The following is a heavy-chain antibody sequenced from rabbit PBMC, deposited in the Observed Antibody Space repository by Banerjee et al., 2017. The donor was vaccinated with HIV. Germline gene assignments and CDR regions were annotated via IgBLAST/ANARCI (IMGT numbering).Heavy chain of an antibody. Sequence: QEQLVESGGGLVKPGASLTLTCTASGFSFSASDYICWVRQAPGKGLEWISCIAGSSSGFTYSATWAKGRFTISKTSSTTVTLQMTSLTATDTATYFCARGWIVVSLGLWGQGTLVTVS. CDR2: IAGSSSGFT. CDR1: GFSFSASDY. CDR3: ARGWIVVSLGL. V-gene: IGHV1S45*01. J-gene: IGHJ3*01. D-gene: IGHD3-1*01.